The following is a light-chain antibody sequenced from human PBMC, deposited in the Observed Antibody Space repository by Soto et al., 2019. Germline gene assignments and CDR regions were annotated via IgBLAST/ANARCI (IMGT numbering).Light chain of an antibody. CDR2: EVS. V-gene: IGLV2-14*01. J-gene: IGLJ2*01. Sequence: QSALTQPASVSGSPGQSITISCTGTSSDVGGYNYVSWYQHHPGKAPKLMIYEVSNRPSGVSNRFSGSKSGNTASLTISGLQAEDEADYYCSSYANNGTPLFGEGTKLTVL. CDR3: SSYANNGTPL. CDR1: SSDVGGYNY.